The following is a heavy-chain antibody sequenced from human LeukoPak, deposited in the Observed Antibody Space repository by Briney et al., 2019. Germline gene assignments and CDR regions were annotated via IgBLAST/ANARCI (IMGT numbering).Heavy chain of an antibody. D-gene: IGHD2-15*01. J-gene: IGHJ4*02. CDR3: ARQKQTLPPDY. CDR2: IFPGDSET. Sequence: GESLKISCTGSGDSFTTYWIGWVRQMPGKGLAWMGMIFPGDSETRYCPSFEGQVTISVDKSINTAYLQWYSLKASDTAMYYCARQKQTLPPDYWGQGALVTVSS. CDR1: GDSFTTYW. V-gene: IGHV5-51*01.